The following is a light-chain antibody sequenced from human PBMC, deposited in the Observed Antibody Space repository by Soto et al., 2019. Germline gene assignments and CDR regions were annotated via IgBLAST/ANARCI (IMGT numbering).Light chain of an antibody. CDR1: SSDVGTYKF. Sequence: QSALTQPASVSGSPGQSITISCTGTSSDVGTYKFVSWYQQYPGRAPKLMIYDVSSRPSGVSNRFSGSKSGNPASLTISGFQAEDEADYYCSSYTGSSTRVVFGGGTKVTVL. V-gene: IGLV2-14*01. CDR3: SSYTGSSTRVV. CDR2: DVS. J-gene: IGLJ2*01.